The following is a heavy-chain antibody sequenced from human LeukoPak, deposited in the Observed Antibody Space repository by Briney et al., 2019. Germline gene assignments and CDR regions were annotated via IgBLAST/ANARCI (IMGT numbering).Heavy chain of an antibody. V-gene: IGHV3-33*01. J-gene: IGHJ5*02. CDR2: IWYDGSNK. CDR1: GFTFSSYG. CDR3: ARAGDYMNTWFDP. D-gene: IGHD4-17*01. Sequence: PGGSLRLSCAASGFTFSSYGMHWVRQAPGKGLEWVAVIWYDGSNKYYADSVKGRFTISRDNSKNTLYLQMNSLRAEDTAVYYCARAGDYMNTWFDPWGQGTLDTVSS.